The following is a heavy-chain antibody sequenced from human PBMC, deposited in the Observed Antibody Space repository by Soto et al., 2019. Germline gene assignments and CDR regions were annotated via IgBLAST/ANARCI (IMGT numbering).Heavy chain of an antibody. CDR2: IYYSGST. Sequence: SETLSLTCTVSGGSISSYYLSWIRQPPGKGLEWIGYIYYSGSTNYNPSLKSRVTISVDTSKNQFSLKLSSVTAADTAVYYCAREVDEYFDYWGQGTLVTVSS. J-gene: IGHJ4*02. CDR1: GGSISSYY. V-gene: IGHV4-59*01. D-gene: IGHD3-9*01. CDR3: AREVDEYFDY.